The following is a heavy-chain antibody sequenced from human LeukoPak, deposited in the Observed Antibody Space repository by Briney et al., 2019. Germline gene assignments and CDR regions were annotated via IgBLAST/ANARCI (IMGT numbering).Heavy chain of an antibody. V-gene: IGHV3-21*01. CDR3: ARGEQLVLGD. Sequence: GGSLRLSCAASGFTVSSYSMNWVRQAPGKGLEWVASISSSSSYIYYADSVKGRFTISRDNAKNSLYLQMNSLRADDTAVYYCARGEQLVLGDWGQRTLVTVSS. D-gene: IGHD6-13*01. CDR1: GFTVSSYS. CDR2: ISSSSSYI. J-gene: IGHJ4*02.